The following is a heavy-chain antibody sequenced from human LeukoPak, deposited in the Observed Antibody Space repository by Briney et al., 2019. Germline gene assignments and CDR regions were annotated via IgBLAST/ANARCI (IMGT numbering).Heavy chain of an antibody. CDR1: GFTFSSYA. Sequence: GGSLRLSCAASGFTFSSYAMSWVRQAPGKGLEWVSGISGGGGDTYYGDSAKVLFTISRDNSKNTLSLQMNSLRAEDTAIYYCAKAGDSSGWFGFWGQGTLVTVSS. CDR2: ISGGGGDT. J-gene: IGHJ4*02. V-gene: IGHV3-23*01. D-gene: IGHD6-19*01. CDR3: AKAGDSSGWFGF.